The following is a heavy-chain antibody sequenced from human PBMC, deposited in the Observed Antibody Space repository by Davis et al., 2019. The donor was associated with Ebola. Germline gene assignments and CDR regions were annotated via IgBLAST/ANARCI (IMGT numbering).Heavy chain of an antibody. CDR2: ISSSSSYI. V-gene: IGHV3-21*01. CDR1: GFTFSSYS. J-gene: IGHJ4*02. Sequence: GESLKISCAASGFTFSSYSMNWVRQAPGKGLEWVSSISSSSSYIYYADSVKGRFTISRDNAKNSLYLQMNSLRAEDTAVYYCARESIAAAGLYFDYWGQGTLVTVSS. CDR3: ARESIAAAGLYFDY. D-gene: IGHD6-13*01.